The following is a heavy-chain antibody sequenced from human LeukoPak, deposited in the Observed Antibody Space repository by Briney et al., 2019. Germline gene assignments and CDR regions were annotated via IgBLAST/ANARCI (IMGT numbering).Heavy chain of an antibody. V-gene: IGHV4-39*07. CDR1: GGSISSSSYY. CDR2: IYYSGST. Sequence: SETLSLTCTVSGGSISSSSYYWGWIRQPPGKGLEWIGSIYYSGSTYYNPSLKSRVTISVDTSKNQFSLKLSSVTAADTAVYYCAIVTPRYYFDYWGQGTLVTVSS. D-gene: IGHD3-16*02. J-gene: IGHJ4*01. CDR3: AIVTPRYYFDY.